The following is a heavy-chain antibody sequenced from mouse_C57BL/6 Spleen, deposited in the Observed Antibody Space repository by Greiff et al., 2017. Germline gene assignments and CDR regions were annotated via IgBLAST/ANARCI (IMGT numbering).Heavy chain of an antibody. J-gene: IGHJ3*01. Sequence: DVKLVESEGGLVQPGSSMKLSCTASGFTFSDYYMAWVRQVPEKGLEWVANINYDGSSTYYLDSLKSRFIISRDNAKNILYLQMSSLKSEDTATDYCARVDSNGGFAYWGQGTLVTVSA. CDR1: GFTFSDYY. CDR2: INYDGSST. D-gene: IGHD2-5*01. V-gene: IGHV5-16*01. CDR3: ARVDSNGGFAY.